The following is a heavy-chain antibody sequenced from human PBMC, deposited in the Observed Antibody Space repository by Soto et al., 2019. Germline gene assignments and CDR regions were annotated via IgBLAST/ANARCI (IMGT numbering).Heavy chain of an antibody. CDR2: IYYSGST. CDR1: GGSISSSSYY. J-gene: IGHJ4*02. D-gene: IGHD4-17*01. V-gene: IGHV4-39*01. CDR3: ARRYTVTTSVDY. Sequence: NPSETLSLTCTVSGGSISSSSYYWGWIRQPPGKGLEWIGSIYYSGSTYYNPSLKSRVTISVDTSKNQFSLKLSSVTAADTAVYYCARRYTVTTSVDYWGQGTLVTVSS.